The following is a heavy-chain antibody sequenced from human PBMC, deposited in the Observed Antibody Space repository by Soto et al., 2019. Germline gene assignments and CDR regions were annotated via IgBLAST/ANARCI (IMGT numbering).Heavy chain of an antibody. CDR1: GGSISSYY. V-gene: IGHV4-59*01. CDR2: IYYSGST. CDR3: AGGKGRRWNFDY. D-gene: IGHD2-15*01. J-gene: IGHJ4*02. Sequence: QVQLQESGPGLVKPSETLSLTCTVSGGSISSYYWSWIRQPPGKGLEWIGYIYYSGSTNYNPSLKSRXXSXVXXSKNQFSLKLSSVTAADTAVYYCAGGKGRRWNFDYWGQGTLVTVSS.